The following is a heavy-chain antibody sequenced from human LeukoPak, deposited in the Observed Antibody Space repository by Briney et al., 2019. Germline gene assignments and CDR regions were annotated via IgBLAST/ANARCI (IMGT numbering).Heavy chain of an antibody. D-gene: IGHD6-25*01. V-gene: IGHV4-4*07. CDR3: ARGNKRPTAVWYFDL. CDR1: GGSISSYY. Sequence: SETLSLTCTVSGGSISSYYWSWTRQPAGKGLEWIGRIYTSGSTNYNPSLKSRVTMSVDTSKNQFSLKLSSVTAADTAVYYCARGNKRPTAVWYFDLWGRGTLVTVSS. CDR2: IYTSGST. J-gene: IGHJ2*01.